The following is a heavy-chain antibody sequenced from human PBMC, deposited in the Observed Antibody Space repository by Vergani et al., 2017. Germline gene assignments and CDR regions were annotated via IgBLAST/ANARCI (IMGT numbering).Heavy chain of an antibody. CDR2: IYTSGST. Sequence: QVQLQESGPGLVKPSETLSLTCTVSGGSISSYYWSWIRQPAGKGLEWIGRIYTSGSTNYNPSLKSRVTMSVDPSKNQFSLKLSSVTAADTAVYYCARTNKIIAAAGPTYYFDYWGQGTLVTVSS. D-gene: IGHD6-13*01. CDR3: ARTNKIIAAAGPTYYFDY. CDR1: GGSISSYY. V-gene: IGHV4-4*07. J-gene: IGHJ4*02.